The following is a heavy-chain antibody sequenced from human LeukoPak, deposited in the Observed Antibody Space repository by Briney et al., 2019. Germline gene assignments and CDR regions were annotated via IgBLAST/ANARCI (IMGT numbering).Heavy chain of an antibody. CDR2: IIPIFGTA. V-gene: IGHV1-69*05. Sequence: SVKVSCKASGGTFSSYAISWVRQPPGKGLEWMGGIIPIFGTANYAQKFQGRVTITTDESTSTAYMELSSLRSEDTAVYYCAREGGCSSTSCYLSGKNWFDPWGQGTLVTVSS. CDR3: AREGGCSSTSCYLSGKNWFDP. CDR1: GGTFSSYA. D-gene: IGHD2-2*01. J-gene: IGHJ5*02.